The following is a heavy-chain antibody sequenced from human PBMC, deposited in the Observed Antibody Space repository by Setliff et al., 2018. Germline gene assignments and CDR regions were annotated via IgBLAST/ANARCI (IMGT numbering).Heavy chain of an antibody. V-gene: IGHV3-9*03. CDR3: ARDSAYSSRTSGMDV. CDR1: GFSFDDYA. J-gene: IGHJ6*02. Sequence: PGGSLRLSCAASGFSFDDYAMHWVRQAPGKGLEWVSGISWNSDTIGYADSVKGRFTISRDNAKKSLYLQMNSLRAEDMALYYCARDSAYSSRTSGMDVWGQGTTVTVSS. D-gene: IGHD6-13*01. CDR2: ISWNSDTI.